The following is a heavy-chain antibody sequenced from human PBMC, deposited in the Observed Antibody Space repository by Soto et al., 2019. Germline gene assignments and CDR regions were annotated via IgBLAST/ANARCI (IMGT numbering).Heavy chain of an antibody. J-gene: IGHJ6*02. CDR3: ARGIEGWYQGRYYYGMDV. D-gene: IGHD6-19*01. CDR1: GGSVSSGSYY. V-gene: IGHV4-61*01. Sequence: QVQLQESGPGLVKPSETLSLTCTVSGGSVSSGSYYWSWIRQPPGKGLEWIGYIYYSGSTNYNPSLNSRVTISVDTSKNQFSLKLSAVTAAYTAVYYCARGIEGWYQGRYYYGMDVWGQGTTVTVSS. CDR2: IYYSGST.